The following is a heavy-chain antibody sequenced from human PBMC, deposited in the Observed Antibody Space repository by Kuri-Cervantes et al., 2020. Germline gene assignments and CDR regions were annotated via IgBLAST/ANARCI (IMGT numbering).Heavy chain of an antibody. J-gene: IGHJ4*02. V-gene: IGHV3-21*01. Sequence: GESLKISCAASGFTFSSYSMNWVRQAPGKGLEWVSSISSSSSYIYYADSVKGRFTLSRDNAKNTVYLQMNSLRAEDTAVYYCARDLVYGSGSLDHWGQGTLVTVSS. D-gene: IGHD3-10*01. CDR3: ARDLVYGSGSLDH. CDR2: ISSSSSYI. CDR1: GFTFSSYS.